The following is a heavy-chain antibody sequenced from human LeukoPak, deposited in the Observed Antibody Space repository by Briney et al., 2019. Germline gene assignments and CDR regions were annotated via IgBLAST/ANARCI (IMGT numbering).Heavy chain of an antibody. CDR3: ARDPSPYGGRDYYYYYGMDV. D-gene: IGHD1-26*01. CDR1: GFTVSSNY. V-gene: IGHV3-53*01. Sequence: PGGSLRLSCAASGFTVSSNYMSWVRQAPGKGLEWVSVIYSGGSTHYADSVKGRFTISRDNSKNTLYLQMNSLRAEDTAVYYCARDPSPYGGRDYYYYYGMDVWGQGTTVTVSS. J-gene: IGHJ6*02. CDR2: IYSGGST.